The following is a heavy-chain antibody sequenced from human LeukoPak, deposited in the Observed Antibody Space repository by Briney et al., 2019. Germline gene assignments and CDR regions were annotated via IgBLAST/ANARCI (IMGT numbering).Heavy chain of an antibody. CDR1: GFTFSSHA. CDR3: TTASPSLLKIAPYGMDV. J-gene: IGHJ6*02. CDR2: ISYDGSNK. Sequence: GGSLRLSCAASGFTFSSHAMHWVRQAPGKGLEWVAVISYDGSNKYYADSVKGRFTISRDNSKNTLYLQMNSLKTEDTAVYYCTTASPSLLKIAPYGMDVWGQGTTVTVSS. V-gene: IGHV3-30-3*01.